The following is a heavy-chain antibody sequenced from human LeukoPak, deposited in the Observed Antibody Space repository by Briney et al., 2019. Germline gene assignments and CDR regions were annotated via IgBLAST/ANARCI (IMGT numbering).Heavy chain of an antibody. Sequence: PGGSLRLSCAASGFTFSSYSMNWVRQAPGKGLEWVSSISSSSSYIYYADSVKGRFTISRDNAKNSLYLQMNSLRAEDTAVYYCARDARYSSSSVTLDYWGQGTLVTVSS. CDR2: ISSSSSYI. CDR1: GFTFSSYS. J-gene: IGHJ4*02. D-gene: IGHD6-6*01. CDR3: ARDARYSSSSVTLDY. V-gene: IGHV3-21*01.